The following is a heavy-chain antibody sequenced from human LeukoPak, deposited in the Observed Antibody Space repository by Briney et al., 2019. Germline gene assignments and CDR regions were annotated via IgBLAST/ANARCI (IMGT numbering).Heavy chain of an antibody. V-gene: IGHV1-8*01. CDR3: TRGHRFFDP. J-gene: IGHJ5*02. CDR1: GYTFSGYD. Sequence: AASVKVSCKASGYTFSGYDINWVRQATGQGLEWMGWMNPNTGNTGYAQKFQGRVTMTRNTSIITAYMELSSLRSEDTAVYYCTRGHRFFDPWGQGTLVTVSS. CDR2: MNPNTGNT.